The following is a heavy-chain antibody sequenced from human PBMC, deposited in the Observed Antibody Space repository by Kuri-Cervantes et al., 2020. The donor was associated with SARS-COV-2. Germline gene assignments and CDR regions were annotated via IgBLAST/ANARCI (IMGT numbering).Heavy chain of an antibody. CDR1: GFTFSSYS. V-gene: IGHV3-23*01. Sequence: GGSLRLSCAASGFTFSSYSMNWVRQAPGKGLEWVSGISGSGGGTDYADSVQGRFTISRDNSKNTLYLEMNGLGGEDTAVYFCAKNPYYDFWSGLYFDSWGQGTLVTVSS. CDR3: AKNPYYDFWSGLYFDS. J-gene: IGHJ4*02. CDR2: ISGSGGGT. D-gene: IGHD3-3*01.